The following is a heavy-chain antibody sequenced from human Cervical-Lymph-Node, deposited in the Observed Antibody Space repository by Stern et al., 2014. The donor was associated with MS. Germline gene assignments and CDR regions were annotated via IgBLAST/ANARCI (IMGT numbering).Heavy chain of an antibody. D-gene: IGHD1-14*01. Sequence: VQLEESGAEVKKPGASVKVSCKVSGYTVSELSMHWVRQAPGKGLEWMGGFDPDEGETIYAQKFQGRVTMTEDTSTDTAYMELSSLRSEDTAMYYCATIENPGTQDFDYWGQGTLVTVSS. CDR1: GYTVSELS. CDR2: FDPDEGET. CDR3: ATIENPGTQDFDY. J-gene: IGHJ4*02. V-gene: IGHV1-24*01.